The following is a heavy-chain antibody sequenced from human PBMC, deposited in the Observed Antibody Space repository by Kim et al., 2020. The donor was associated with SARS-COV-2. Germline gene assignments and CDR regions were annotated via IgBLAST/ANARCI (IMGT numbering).Heavy chain of an antibody. CDR1: GFTFSSYG. CDR2: IWYDGSNK. CDR3: ARDPGEWDSGWLGSVFDY. D-gene: IGHD6-19*01. J-gene: IGHJ4*02. Sequence: GGSLRLSCAASGFTFSSYGMHWVRQAPGKGLEWVAVIWYDGSNKYYADSVKGRFTISRDNSKNTLYLQMNSLRAEDTAVYYCARDPGEWDSGWLGSVFDYWGQGTLVTVSA. V-gene: IGHV3-33*01.